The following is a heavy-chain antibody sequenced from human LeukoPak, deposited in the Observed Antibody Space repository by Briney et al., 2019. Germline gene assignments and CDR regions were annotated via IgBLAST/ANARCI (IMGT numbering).Heavy chain of an antibody. CDR1: GHTLIELS. CDR3: ATDMKKVVAALGY. CDR2: FDPEDGET. V-gene: IGHV1-24*01. Sequence: ASVKVSCKISGHTLIELSMHWVRQAPGKGLEWMGGFDPEDGETIYAQKFQGRVTMTEDTSTDTAYMELSSLRSEDTAVYYCATDMKKVVAALGYWGQGTLVTVSS. D-gene: IGHD2-15*01. J-gene: IGHJ4*02.